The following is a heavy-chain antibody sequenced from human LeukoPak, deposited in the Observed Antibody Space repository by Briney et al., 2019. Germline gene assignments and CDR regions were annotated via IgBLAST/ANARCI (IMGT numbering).Heavy chain of an antibody. Sequence: SETLSLTCTVSGGSISSYYWSWIRQPPGKGLEWIGYIYYSGSTNYNPSLKSRVTISVDMSKNQFSLKLSSVTAADTAVYYCAIGGGYSYGYGFDYWGQGTLVTVSS. D-gene: IGHD5-18*01. CDR3: AIGGGYSYGYGFDY. CDR1: GGSISSYY. J-gene: IGHJ4*02. CDR2: IYYSGST. V-gene: IGHV4-59*01.